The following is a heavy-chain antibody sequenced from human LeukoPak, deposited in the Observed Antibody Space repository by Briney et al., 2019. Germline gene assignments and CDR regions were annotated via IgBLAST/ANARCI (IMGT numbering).Heavy chain of an antibody. Sequence: SVKVSRKASGGTFSSYTISWVRQAPGQGLEWMGRIIPILGIANYAQKFQGRVTITADKSTSTAYMELSSLRSEDTAVYYCARNPAYCGGDCYSGVGDYWGQGTLVTVSS. CDR1: GGTFSSYT. CDR2: IIPILGIA. V-gene: IGHV1-69*02. D-gene: IGHD2-21*01. J-gene: IGHJ4*02. CDR3: ARNPAYCGGDCYSGVGDY.